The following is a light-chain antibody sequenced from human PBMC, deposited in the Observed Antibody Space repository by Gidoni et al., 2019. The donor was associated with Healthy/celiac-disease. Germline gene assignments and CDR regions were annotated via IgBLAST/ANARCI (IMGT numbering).Light chain of an antibody. Sequence: DIQMTQSPSSLSASVGGRVTITFRESQSISSYLNWYQQKPGKAPNLLIYAASCLQSGVPSMFIGSGSWADFTLTISSLQPEDFATYYCQQSYNTPRTFGQGTKVEIK. CDR3: QQSYNTPRT. V-gene: IGKV1-39*01. J-gene: IGKJ1*01. CDR2: AAS. CDR1: QSISSY.